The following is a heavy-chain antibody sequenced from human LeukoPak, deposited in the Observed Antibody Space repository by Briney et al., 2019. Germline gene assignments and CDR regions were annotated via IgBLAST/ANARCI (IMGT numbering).Heavy chain of an antibody. CDR2: INHSGST. V-gene: IGHV4-34*01. Sequence: SETLSLTCAVYGGSFSGYYWSWIRQPPGKGLEWIGEINHSGSTNYNPSLKSRVTISVDTSKNQFSLKLSSVTAADTAVYYCARGCHWGSLDYWGQGTLVTVSS. CDR3: ARGCHWGSLDY. CDR1: GGSFSGYY. J-gene: IGHJ4*02. D-gene: IGHD7-27*01.